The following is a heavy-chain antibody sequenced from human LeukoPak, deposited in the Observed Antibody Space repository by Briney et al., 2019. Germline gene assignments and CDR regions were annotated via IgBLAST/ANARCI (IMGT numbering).Heavy chain of an antibody. Sequence: GGSLRLSCAASGFTFSSYDMHWVRQATGKGLEWVSAIGTAGDTYYPGSVKGRFTISRENAKNSLYLQMNSLRAGDTAVYYCARGGNRYCSGGGCYMFDYWGQGTLVTVSS. CDR1: GFTFSSYD. V-gene: IGHV3-13*01. D-gene: IGHD2-15*01. CDR2: IGTAGDT. J-gene: IGHJ4*02. CDR3: ARGGNRYCSGGGCYMFDY.